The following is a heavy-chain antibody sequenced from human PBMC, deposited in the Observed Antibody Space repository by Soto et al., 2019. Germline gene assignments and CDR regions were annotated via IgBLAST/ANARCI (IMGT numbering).Heavy chain of an antibody. Sequence: PGGSLRLSCAASGFTFSSYNMNWVRQAPGKGLEWVSCISKSRDLIYYGDSVKGRFTIYRDNARNSLYLQMNSLRAEDTAVYSCERDRGSYVRDAFDLWGLGTLVTVSS. J-gene: IGHJ4*02. CDR3: ERDRGSYVRDAFDL. CDR2: ISKSRDLI. V-gene: IGHV3-21*01. D-gene: IGHD2-15*01. CDR1: GFTFSSYN.